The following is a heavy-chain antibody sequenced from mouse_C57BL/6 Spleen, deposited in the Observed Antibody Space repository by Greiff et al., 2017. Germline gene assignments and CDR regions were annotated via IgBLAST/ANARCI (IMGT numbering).Heavy chain of an antibody. V-gene: IGHV5-16*01. CDR3: ARDSRDGYYARDY. D-gene: IGHD2-3*01. CDR1: GFTFSDYY. Sequence: VKLVESEGGLVQPGSSLTLSCTASGFTFSDYYMAWVRQAPETGLEWVANINFDGSSTYYLDSLKSRFILSRDNAKNSLYLQMSSLKSEDTAMYYCARDSRDGYYARDYWGQGTSVTVSS. CDR2: INFDGSST. J-gene: IGHJ4*01.